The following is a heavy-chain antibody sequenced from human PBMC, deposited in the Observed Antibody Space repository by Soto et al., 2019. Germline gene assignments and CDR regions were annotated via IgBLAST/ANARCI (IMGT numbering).Heavy chain of an antibody. J-gene: IGHJ6*02. D-gene: IGHD2-21*02. CDR1: GFAFSTFS. V-gene: IGHV3-21*01. Sequence: LRLSCAASGFAFSTFSMHWVRQAPGKGPEWVSSIGTRGDIYYADSVKGRFTISRDNAKNSLSLQMNSLRAEDTGVYYCAREETAWPLAYGLDVWGQGTTVTVSS. CDR3: AREETAWPLAYGLDV. CDR2: IGTRGDI.